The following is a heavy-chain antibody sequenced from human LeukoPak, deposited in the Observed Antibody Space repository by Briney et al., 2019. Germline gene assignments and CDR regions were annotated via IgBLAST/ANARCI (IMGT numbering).Heavy chain of an antibody. CDR1: GGSFSSYY. D-gene: IGHD3-22*01. CDR2: IYYSGST. V-gene: IGHV4-59*01. J-gene: IGHJ4*02. Sequence: SETLSLTCAVYGGSFSSYYWSWIRQPPGKGLEWIGYIYYSGSTNYNPSLKSRVTISVDTSKNQFSLKLSSVTAADTAVYYCARKPDYYDSSGYSEGGFDYWGQGTLVTVSS. CDR3: ARKPDYYDSSGYSEGGFDY.